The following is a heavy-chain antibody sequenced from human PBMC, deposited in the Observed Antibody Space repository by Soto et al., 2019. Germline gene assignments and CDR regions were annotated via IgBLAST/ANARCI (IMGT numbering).Heavy chain of an antibody. D-gene: IGHD4-4*01. V-gene: IGHV4-59*01. J-gene: IGHJ5*02. CDR2: IYNSGTT. CDR1: GDSITSNH. Sequence: SETLSLTCAVSGDSITSNHWNWIRQPPGRGLEWIGYIYNSGTTKYNPSLKSRVIISVNTSKNQLSLKLSSVTAADTAVYYCARVSMSTVSWGFDPWGQGTLVTVSS. CDR3: ARVSMSTVSWGFDP.